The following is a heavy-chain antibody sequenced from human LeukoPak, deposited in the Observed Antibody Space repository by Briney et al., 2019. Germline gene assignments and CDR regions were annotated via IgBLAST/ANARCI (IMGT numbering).Heavy chain of an antibody. CDR3: ASRPDQHLLYYFDY. V-gene: IGHV1-2*02. Sequence: ASVKVSCKASGYAFTGYYMHWVRQAPGQGLEWMGWINPNSGGTKYAQKFQGRVTMTSDASISTAYMELSSLRSDDTAVYYCASRPDQHLLYYFDYWGQGALVTVSS. J-gene: IGHJ4*02. D-gene: IGHD2-15*01. CDR2: INPNSGGT. CDR1: GYAFTGYY.